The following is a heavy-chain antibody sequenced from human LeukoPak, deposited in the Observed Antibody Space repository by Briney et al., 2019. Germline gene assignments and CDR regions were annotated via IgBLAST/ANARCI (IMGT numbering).Heavy chain of an antibody. CDR2: INTNTGNP. Sequence: ASVKVSCKASGYTFTSYAMNWVRQAPGQGLEWMGWINTNTGNPTYAQGFTGRFVFPLDTSVSTAYLQISSLKAEDTAVYHCARLDCTNGVCYTHQHWGQGTLVTVSS. CDR3: ARLDCTNGVCYTHQH. CDR1: GYTFTSYA. J-gene: IGHJ1*01. D-gene: IGHD2-8*01. V-gene: IGHV7-4-1*02.